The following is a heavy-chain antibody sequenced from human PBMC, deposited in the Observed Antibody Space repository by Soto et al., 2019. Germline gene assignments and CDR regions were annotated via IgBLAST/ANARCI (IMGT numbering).Heavy chain of an antibody. D-gene: IGHD3-10*01. V-gene: IGHV1-69*13. J-gene: IGHJ4*02. CDR3: ARETNWMVRGATYFDY. Sequence: SVKVSCKASGGTFSSYAISWVRQAPGQGLEWMGGIIPIFGTANYAQKFQGRVTITADESTSTAYMELSSLRSEDTAVYYCARETNWMVRGATYFDYWGQGTLVTVSS. CDR1: GGTFSSYA. CDR2: IIPIFGTA.